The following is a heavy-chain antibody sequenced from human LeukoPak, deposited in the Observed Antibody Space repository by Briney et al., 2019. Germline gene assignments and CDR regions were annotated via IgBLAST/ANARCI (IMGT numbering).Heavy chain of an antibody. CDR2: IKQDGSEI. V-gene: IGHV3-7*04. J-gene: IGHJ4*02. D-gene: IGHD2-2*01. CDR1: GFTFSRYW. CDR3: ARGRTLLLTPAAIPYYFDC. Sequence: RGSLRLSCAASGFTFSRYWMTWVRQVPGKGLEWVANIKQDGSEIHYVDSVKGRLSISRDNAKNSLYLQMNSLRAEDTAVYYCARGRTLLLTPAAIPYYFDCGGQGTLVTVSS.